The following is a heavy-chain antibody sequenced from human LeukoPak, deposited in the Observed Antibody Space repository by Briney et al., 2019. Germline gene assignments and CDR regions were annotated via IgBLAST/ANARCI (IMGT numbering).Heavy chain of an antibody. CDR2: IYSGGST. V-gene: IGHV3-66*01. CDR3: ARSRSGPIAARPPNWFDP. D-gene: IGHD6-6*01. Sequence: GGSLRLSCAVSGFTVSSNYMSWVRQAPGKGLEWVSIIYSGGSTYYADSVKGRFTISRDNAKNSLYLQMNSLRAEDTAVYYCARSRSGPIAARPPNWFDPWGQGTLVTVSS. J-gene: IGHJ5*02. CDR1: GFTVSSNY.